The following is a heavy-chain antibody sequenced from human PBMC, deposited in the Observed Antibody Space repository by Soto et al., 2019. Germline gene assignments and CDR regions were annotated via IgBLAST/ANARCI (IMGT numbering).Heavy chain of an antibody. Sequence: QVQLVQCGAEVKKPGASVKVSCKASGYTFTSYGISWVRQAPGQGLEWMGWISAYNGNRNYAQKLQGRVTMTTGTPTSTAYMELRSLRSDDTAVYCCARADMSLVWFDPWGQGTLVTVSS. CDR2: ISAYNGNR. J-gene: IGHJ5*02. CDR3: ARADMSLVWFDP. D-gene: IGHD2-15*01. CDR1: GYTFTSYG. V-gene: IGHV1-18*01.